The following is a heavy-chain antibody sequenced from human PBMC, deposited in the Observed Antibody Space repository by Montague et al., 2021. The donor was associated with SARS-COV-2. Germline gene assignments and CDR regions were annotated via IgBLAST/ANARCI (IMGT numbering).Heavy chain of an antibody. CDR3: ARGLENYGSGSHHFDP. Sequence: SETRSLTCTVSGGSISPYYWSWIRQSPGKGLECIGYTSYSGSTDYNPSPKSRVTISIDTSKNQFSLKLRSVTAADTAVYYCARGLENYGSGSHHFDPWGQGTLVTVSS. V-gene: IGHV4-59*01. CDR2: TSYSGST. J-gene: IGHJ5*02. CDR1: GGSISPYY. D-gene: IGHD3-10*01.